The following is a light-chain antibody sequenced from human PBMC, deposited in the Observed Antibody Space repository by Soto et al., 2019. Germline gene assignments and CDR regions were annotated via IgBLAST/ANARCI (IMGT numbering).Light chain of an antibody. V-gene: IGLV1-51*02. Sequence: QSVLTQPPSVSAAPGQKVTISCSGSSSNIGNNYVSWYQQLRGTAPKLLIYENNKRPSGIPDRFSGSKSGTSATLGVTGLQTGDEADYYCGTWDSSLSGVVFGGGTKLTVL. CDR2: ENN. CDR3: GTWDSSLSGVV. J-gene: IGLJ2*01. CDR1: SSNIGNNY.